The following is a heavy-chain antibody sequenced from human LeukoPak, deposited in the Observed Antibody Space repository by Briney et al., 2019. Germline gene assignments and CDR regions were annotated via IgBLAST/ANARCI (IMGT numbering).Heavy chain of an antibody. CDR3: ARESVLAPHFDY. CDR1: GASISSASDY. V-gene: IGHV4-39*07. CDR2: IYYGGST. Sequence: SETLSLTCAVSGASISSASDYWGWIRQPPGKGLEWLGSIYYGGSTYDNPSLRSRVTISVDTSKNQFSLKLSSVTAADTAVYYCARESVLAPHFDYWGQGTLVTVSS. J-gene: IGHJ4*02.